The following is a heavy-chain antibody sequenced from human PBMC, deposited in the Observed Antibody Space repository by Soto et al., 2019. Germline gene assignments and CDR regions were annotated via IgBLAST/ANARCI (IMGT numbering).Heavy chain of an antibody. J-gene: IGHJ5*02. Sequence: GGSLRLSCVGSGFIFSDYYIQWVRQGPAKGLVWVSRINGDGSRTLYADSVKGRFTVSRDNAKNTVYVQMNSLRAEDTGIYYCAKTAGYDYVWGSSGLDPWGQGTLVTVSS. V-gene: IGHV3-74*03. CDR1: GFIFSDYY. D-gene: IGHD3-16*01. CDR3: AKTAGYDYVWGSSGLDP. CDR2: INGDGSRT.